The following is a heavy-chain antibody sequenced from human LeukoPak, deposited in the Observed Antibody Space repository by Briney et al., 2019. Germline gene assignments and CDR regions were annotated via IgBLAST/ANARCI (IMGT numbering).Heavy chain of an antibody. D-gene: IGHD3-3*01. J-gene: IGHJ4*02. V-gene: IGHV4-39*01. CDR2: SX. CDR3: ARLKIRDGAYYYDFWSGYHYYFDY. Sequence: SXXYTPSLKSRVTISVDTSKNQFSLKLSSVTAADTAVYYCARLKIRDGAYYYDFWSGYHYYFDYWGQGTLVTVSS.